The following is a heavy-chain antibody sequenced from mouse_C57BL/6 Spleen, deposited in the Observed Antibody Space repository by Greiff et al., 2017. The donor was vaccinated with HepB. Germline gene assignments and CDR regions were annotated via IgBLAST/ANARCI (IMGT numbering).Heavy chain of an antibody. CDR1: GYSFTSGYD. CDR2: ISYSGST. V-gene: IGHV3-1*01. CDR3: AREKESYYGSSYFDY. Sequence: EVKLMESGPGMVKPSPSLSLTCTVTGYSFTSGYDWHWIRHLPGNKLEWMGYISYSGSTNYNPSLKSRTSITHDTSKNHFFLKLNSVTTEDTATYYCAREKESYYGSSYFDYWGQGTTLTVSS. J-gene: IGHJ2*01. D-gene: IGHD1-1*01.